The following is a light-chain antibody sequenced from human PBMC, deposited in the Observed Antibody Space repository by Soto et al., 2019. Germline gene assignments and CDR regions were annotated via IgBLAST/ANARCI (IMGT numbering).Light chain of an antibody. CDR1: QSFSSN. Sequence: LVMTQSPATLSVSPGERATLSCRASQSFSSNVAWYQQKPGQAPRLLIYGTSTRVTGIPARFSGSGSGTDFTLTISSLEPEDFAVYYCHQRGSWPRGTFGQGTKVDIK. CDR3: HQRGSWPRGT. CDR2: GTS. V-gene: IGKV3-15*01. J-gene: IGKJ1*01.